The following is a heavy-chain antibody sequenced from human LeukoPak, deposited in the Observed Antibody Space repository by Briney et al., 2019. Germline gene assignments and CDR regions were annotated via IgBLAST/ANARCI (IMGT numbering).Heavy chain of an antibody. CDR3: ARDQVVTAFLELDY. D-gene: IGHD2-21*02. J-gene: IGHJ4*02. CDR2: INPSDGST. Sequence: GASVKVSCKASGYTLTGYYMHWVRQAPGQGLDWMGVINPSDGSTSYAQKFQGRVTMTRDRSTSTVYMELSSLTSEDTAVYYCARDQVVTAFLELDYWGQGTLVTASS. V-gene: IGHV1-46*01. CDR1: GYTLTGYY.